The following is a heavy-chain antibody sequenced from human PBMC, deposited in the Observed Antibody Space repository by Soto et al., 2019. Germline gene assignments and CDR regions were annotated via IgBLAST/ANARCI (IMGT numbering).Heavy chain of an antibody. CDR1: GFTFSSYW. Sequence: GGSLRLSCAASGFTFSSYWMHWVRQAPGKGLVWVSRINSDGSSTSYADSVKGRFTISRDNAKSTLYLQMNSLRAEDTAVYYCARAGYYYDSGSYYHGGLDYWGQGTLVTVSS. CDR2: INSDGSST. D-gene: IGHD3-10*01. J-gene: IGHJ4*02. V-gene: IGHV3-74*01. CDR3: ARAGYYYDSGSYYHGGLDY.